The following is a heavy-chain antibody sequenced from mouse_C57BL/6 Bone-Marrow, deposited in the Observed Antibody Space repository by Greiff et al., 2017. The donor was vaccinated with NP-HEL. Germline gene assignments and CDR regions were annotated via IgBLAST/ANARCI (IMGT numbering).Heavy chain of an antibody. CDR1: GYSITSDY. CDR2: ISYSGST. Sequence: VQLKESGPGLAKPSQTLSLTCSVTGYSITSDYWNWIRKFPGNKLEYMGYISYSGSTYYNPSLKSRLSITRDTSKNQYYLQLNSVTTEDTATYYCARYKGSSYVWYFDVWGTGTTVTVSS. D-gene: IGHD1-1*01. V-gene: IGHV3-8*01. J-gene: IGHJ1*03. CDR3: ARYKGSSYVWYFDV.